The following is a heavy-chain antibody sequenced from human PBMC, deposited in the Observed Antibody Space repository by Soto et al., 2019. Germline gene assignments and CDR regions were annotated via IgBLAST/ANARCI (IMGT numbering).Heavy chain of an antibody. CDR3: ARDKQLFRGGYYHYFGMDD. CDR1: GGSVSSGSYY. V-gene: IGHV4-61*01. CDR2: IYYSGST. D-gene: IGHD6-6*01. Sequence: PSETLSLTCTVSGGSVSSGSYYWSWIRQPPGKGLEWIGYIYYSGSTNYNPSLKSRVTISVDTSKNQFSLKLSSVTAADTAVCYCARDKQLFRGGYYHYFGMDDWGQGSTV. J-gene: IGHJ6*02.